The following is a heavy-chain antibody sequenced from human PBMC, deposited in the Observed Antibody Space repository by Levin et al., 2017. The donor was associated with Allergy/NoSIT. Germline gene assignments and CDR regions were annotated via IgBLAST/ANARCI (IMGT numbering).Heavy chain of an antibody. V-gene: IGHV4-59*08. J-gene: IGHJ3*02. D-gene: IGHD3-9*01. Sequence: SETLSLTCTVSGGSISSYYWSWIRQPPGKGLEWIGYIYYSGSTNYNPSLKSRVTISVDTSKNQFSLKLSSVTAADTAVYYCARLKGSVLRYFDWVIVSAFDIWGQGTMVTVSS. CDR1: GGSISSYY. CDR2: IYYSGST. CDR3: ARLKGSVLRYFDWVIVSAFDI.